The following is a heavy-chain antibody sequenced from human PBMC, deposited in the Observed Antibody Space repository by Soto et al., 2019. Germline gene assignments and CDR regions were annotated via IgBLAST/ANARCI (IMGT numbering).Heavy chain of an antibody. J-gene: IGHJ4*02. D-gene: IGHD6-6*01. V-gene: IGHV3-15*01. CDR1: GFTFSNAW. CDR2: IKSKTDGGTT. CDR3: TTDRGGDSSSSGFDY. Sequence: GGSLRLSCAASGFTFSNAWMSWVRQAPGKGLECVGRIKSKTDGGTTDYAAPVKGRFTISRDDSKNTLYLQMNSLKTEDTAVYYCTTDRGGDSSSSGFDYWGQGTLVTVSS.